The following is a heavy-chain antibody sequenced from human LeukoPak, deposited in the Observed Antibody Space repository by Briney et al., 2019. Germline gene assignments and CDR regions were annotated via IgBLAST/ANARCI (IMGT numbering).Heavy chain of an antibody. CDR1: GGSTSSSSYY. CDR2: IYYSGST. V-gene: IGHV4-39*01. CDR3: ARLPDPLYSSSWFDY. D-gene: IGHD6-13*01. Sequence: SETLSLTCTVSGGSTSSSSYYWGWIRQPPGKGLEWIGSIYYSGSTYYNPSLKSRVTISVDTSKNQFSLKLSSVTAADTAVYYCARLPDPLYSSSWFDYWGQGTLVTVSS. J-gene: IGHJ5*01.